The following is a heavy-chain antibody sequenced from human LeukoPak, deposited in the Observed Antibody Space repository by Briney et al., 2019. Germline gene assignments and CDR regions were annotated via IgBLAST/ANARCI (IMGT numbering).Heavy chain of an antibody. J-gene: IGHJ3*01. D-gene: IGHD4-17*01. CDR2: VRGSGDGT. V-gene: IGHV3-23*01. CDR1: GFTFSSYA. Sequence: GGSLRLSCAASGFTFSSYAMNWVRQAPGKGLEWVSSVRGSGDGTSYGDSVKGRFTMSRDNSKNTLYLQMNSLRAEDTAIYYCGRDPNGDYVGAFDFWGLGTLVTVSS. CDR3: GRDPNGDYVGAFDF.